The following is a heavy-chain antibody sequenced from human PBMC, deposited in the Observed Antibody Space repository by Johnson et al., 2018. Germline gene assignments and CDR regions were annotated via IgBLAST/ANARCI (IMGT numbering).Heavy chain of an antibody. CDR1: GGSFSGYY. J-gene: IGHJ3*01. D-gene: IGHD3-10*01. V-gene: IGHV4-34*01. CDR3: AREDSSMVRGIITGDAFDV. Sequence: QVQLQQWGAGLLKXSETXSLXCAVYGGSFSGYYWSWIRQPPGKGLAWIGEINHCGSTNYNPSLKSRVTISVDTSKNQFSLNLLSVTAADTAVYYCAREDSSMVRGIITGDAFDVWGQGTMVTVSS. CDR2: INHCGST.